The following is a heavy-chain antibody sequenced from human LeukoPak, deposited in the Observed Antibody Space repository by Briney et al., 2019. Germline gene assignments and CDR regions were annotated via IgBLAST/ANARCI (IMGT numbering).Heavy chain of an antibody. CDR2: IYSSGST. CDR1: GGSISSYY. D-gene: IGHD3-22*01. J-gene: IGHJ4*02. CDR3: AMGGGWLPDY. Sequence: SETLSLTCTVSGGSISSYYWSWIRQPAGKGLEWIARIYSSGSTNYNPSLKSRVTISVDTSKSQLSLNLNSVTAADTAVYYCAMGGGWLPDYWGQGTLVTVSS. V-gene: IGHV4-4*07.